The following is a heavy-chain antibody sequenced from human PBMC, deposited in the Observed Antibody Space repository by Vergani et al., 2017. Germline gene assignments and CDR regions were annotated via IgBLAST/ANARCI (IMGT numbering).Heavy chain of an antibody. D-gene: IGHD4-17*01. CDR1: GFTVSSNY. V-gene: IGHV3-66*01. Sequence: EVQLVESGGGLVQPGGSLRLSCAASGFTVSSNYMSWVRQAPGKGLEGVSVIYSGGSTYYADSVKVRFTISRDNSKNTLYLQLNSLRAEDTAVYYCARGAGGYGDYFYWGQGTLVTVSS. CDR3: ARGAGGYGDYFY. CDR2: IYSGGST. J-gene: IGHJ1*01.